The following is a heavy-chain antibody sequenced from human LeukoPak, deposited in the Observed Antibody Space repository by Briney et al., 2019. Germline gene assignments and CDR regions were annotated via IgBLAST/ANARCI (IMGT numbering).Heavy chain of an antibody. V-gene: IGHV1-69*02. CDR1: GGTFSSYT. CDR3: ARSFPSYYYYMDV. Sequence: ASVKVSCKASGGTFSSYTISWVRQAPGQGPEWMGRIIPILGIANYAQKLQGRVTMTTDTSTSTAYMELRSLRSDDTAVYYCARSFPSYYYYMDVWGKGTTVTVSS. CDR2: IIPILGIA. J-gene: IGHJ6*03.